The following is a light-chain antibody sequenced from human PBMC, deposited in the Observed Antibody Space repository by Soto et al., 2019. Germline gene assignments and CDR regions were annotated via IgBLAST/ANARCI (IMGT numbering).Light chain of an antibody. J-gene: IGKJ4*01. CDR3: QQYNNWPPPLT. CDR2: GAS. V-gene: IGKV3-15*01. Sequence: EIVLTHAPATLSVYPGERATLSCRASQSVSSNLAWYQQKPGQAPRLLIYGASTRATGIPARFSGSGSGTEFTLTISSLQSEDFAVYYCQQYNNWPPPLTFGGGTKVDIK. CDR1: QSVSSN.